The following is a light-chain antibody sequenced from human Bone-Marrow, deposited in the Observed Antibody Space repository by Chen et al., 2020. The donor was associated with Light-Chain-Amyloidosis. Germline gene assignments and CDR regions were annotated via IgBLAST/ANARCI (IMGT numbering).Light chain of an antibody. V-gene: IGKV1-33*01. CDR3: QQCDSLPLT. Sequence: DIQMTQSPSSLSASVGARVTITCQASHDINIYLNWYQQKAGRAPNLLIFDASNLERGVPSRFSGSGSGTFFTVNISSLQTEDVATYYCQQCDSLPLTFGGGTKVEI. J-gene: IGKJ4*01. CDR2: DAS. CDR1: HDINIY.